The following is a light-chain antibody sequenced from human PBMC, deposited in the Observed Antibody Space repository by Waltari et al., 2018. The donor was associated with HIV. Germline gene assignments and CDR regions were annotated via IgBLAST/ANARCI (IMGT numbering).Light chain of an antibody. CDR2: DDS. CDR1: NLSFKT. V-gene: IGLV3-21*02. J-gene: IGLJ3*02. Sequence: SYVLTQAPSVSVAPGQTATITCGGNNLSFKTVHWYQQKPGQAPVLVVYDDSDRPSGISERLSGSNSGNTATLTISRVEAGDEADYYCQVWDSSSDHWVFGGGTELTVL. CDR3: QVWDSSSDHWV.